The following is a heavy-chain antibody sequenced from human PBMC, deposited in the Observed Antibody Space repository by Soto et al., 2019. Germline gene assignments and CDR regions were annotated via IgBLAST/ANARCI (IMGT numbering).Heavy chain of an antibody. CDR2: IYHSGST. CDR3: ARDHYVYDILTGYGYYYGMDV. CDR1: GGSISSGDYY. J-gene: IGHJ6*02. D-gene: IGHD3-9*01. Sequence: SETLSLTCTVSGGSISSGDYYWSWIRQPPGKGLEWIGYIYHSGSTYYNPSLKSRVTISVDTSKNQFSLKLSSVTAADTAVYYCARDHYVYDILTGYGYYYGMDVCGQGTTVTVSS. V-gene: IGHV4-30-4*01.